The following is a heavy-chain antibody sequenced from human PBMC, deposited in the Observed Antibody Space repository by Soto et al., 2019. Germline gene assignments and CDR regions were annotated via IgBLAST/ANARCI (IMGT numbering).Heavy chain of an antibody. V-gene: IGHV4-34*01. CDR2: INHSGST. Sequence: SETLSLTCAVHGGSFSGYYWSWIRQPPGKGLEWIGEINHSGSTNYNPSLKSRVTISVDTSKNQFSLKLSSVTAADTAVYYCASSPTVTSSRYYYYYMDVWGKGTAVTVSS. CDR1: GGSFSGYY. D-gene: IGHD4-17*01. J-gene: IGHJ6*03. CDR3: ASSPTVTSSRYYYYYMDV.